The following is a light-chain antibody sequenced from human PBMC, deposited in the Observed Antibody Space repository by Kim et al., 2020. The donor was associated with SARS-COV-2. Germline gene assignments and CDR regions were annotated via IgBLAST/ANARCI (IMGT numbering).Light chain of an antibody. Sequence: SASVGDRVTITCQASQDISNYLNWYQQKPGKAPKLLIYDASNLETGVPSRFSGSGSGTDFTFTIISLQPEDIATYYCQQYDNLQYTFGQGTKLEI. J-gene: IGKJ2*01. CDR3: QQYDNLQYT. V-gene: IGKV1-33*01. CDR1: QDISNY. CDR2: DAS.